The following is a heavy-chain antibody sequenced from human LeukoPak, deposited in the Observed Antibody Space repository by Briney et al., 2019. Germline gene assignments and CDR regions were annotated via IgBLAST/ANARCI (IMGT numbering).Heavy chain of an antibody. J-gene: IGHJ4*02. CDR2: IYTSGSA. D-gene: IGHD3-9*01. CDR3: ARSPHILTGENFDF. V-gene: IGHV4-61*02. CDR1: GGSISSGSYY. Sequence: SETLSLTCTVSGGSISSGSYYWSWIRQPAGKGLEWIGRIYTSGSANYNPSLKSRVTMSLDTSKNQFSLKLSSVTAADTAVYYCARSPHILTGENFDFWGQGTLVTVSS.